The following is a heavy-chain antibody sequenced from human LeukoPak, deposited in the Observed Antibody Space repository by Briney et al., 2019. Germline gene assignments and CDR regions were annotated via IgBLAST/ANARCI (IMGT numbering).Heavy chain of an antibody. D-gene: IGHD6-19*01. V-gene: IGHV3-30*18. Sequence: PGGSLRLSCTASGFTFSSYGMHWVRQAPGKGLEWVAVISYDGSNKYYADSVKGRFTISRDNSKNTLYLQMNSLRAEDTAVYYCAKDFNTGYSSGRYTLERGAFDIWGQGTMVTVSS. CDR1: GFTFSSYG. CDR3: AKDFNTGYSSGRYTLERGAFDI. CDR2: ISYDGSNK. J-gene: IGHJ3*02.